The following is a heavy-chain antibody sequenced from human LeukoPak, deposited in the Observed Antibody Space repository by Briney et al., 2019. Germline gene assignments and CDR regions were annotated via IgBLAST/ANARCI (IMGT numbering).Heavy chain of an antibody. Sequence: GGSLRLFCAASGFTFSSYSMNWVRQAPGKGLEWVSSISSSSSYIYYADSVKGRFTISRDNSKNTLYLQMNSLRAEDTAVYYCANSRGYYYGSGSYCNYWGQGTLVTVSS. V-gene: IGHV3-21*01. D-gene: IGHD3-10*01. CDR3: ANSRGYYYGSGSYCNY. J-gene: IGHJ4*02. CDR2: ISSSSSYI. CDR1: GFTFSSYS.